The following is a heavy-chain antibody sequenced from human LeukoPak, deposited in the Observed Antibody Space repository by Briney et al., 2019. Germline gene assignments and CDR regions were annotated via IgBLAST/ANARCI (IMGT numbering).Heavy chain of an antibody. CDR2: IYYSGST. CDR3: ARQAYSSGWYVEYYFDY. D-gene: IGHD6-19*01. V-gene: IGHV4-39*01. Sequence: PSETLSLTCTVSGGSISSSSYYWGWIRHPPGKGLEWIGSIYYSGSTYYNPSLKSRVTISVDTSKNQFSLKLSSVTAADTALYCCARQAYSSGWYVEYYFDYWGQGTLVTVSS. CDR1: GGSISSSSYY. J-gene: IGHJ4*02.